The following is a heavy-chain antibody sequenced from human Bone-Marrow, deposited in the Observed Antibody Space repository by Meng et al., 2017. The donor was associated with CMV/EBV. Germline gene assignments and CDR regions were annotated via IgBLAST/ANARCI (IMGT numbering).Heavy chain of an antibody. CDR1: GYTFTGYY. D-gene: IGHD3-3*01. Sequence: ASVKVSCKASGYTFTGYYMHWVRQAPGQGLEWMGWINPNSGGTNYAQKFQGRVTMTTDTSTSTAYMELRSLRSDDTAVYYCARVPFFWSGYFPKPNFDYWGQGTRVTGSS. V-gene: IGHV1-2*02. J-gene: IGHJ4*02. CDR3: ARVPFFWSGYFPKPNFDY. CDR2: INPNSGGT.